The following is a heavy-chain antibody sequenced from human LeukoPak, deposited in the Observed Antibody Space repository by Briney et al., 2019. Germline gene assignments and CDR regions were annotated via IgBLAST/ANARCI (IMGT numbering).Heavy chain of an antibody. J-gene: IGHJ4*02. CDR1: GYTFTVYY. Sequence: EASVKVSFKSFGYTFTVYYMHWGRQAPGQGLELVGWMNPNSGGTNYSQKCQGRVTMTRDTSISTAYMELSRLRSEDTAVYYCARALGYSGYDYGYWGEGALVTVSS. V-gene: IGHV1-2*02. CDR3: ARALGYSGYDYGY. CDR2: MNPNSGGT. D-gene: IGHD5-12*01.